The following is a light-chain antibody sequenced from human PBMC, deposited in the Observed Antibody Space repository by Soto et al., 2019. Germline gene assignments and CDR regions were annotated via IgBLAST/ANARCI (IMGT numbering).Light chain of an antibody. Sequence: EIVLTQSPGTLSLSPGERATLSCRASQSVSSSYLAWYQQKPGQAPRLLIYGASGRATDIPDRFSGSGSGSGFTLTISRLELEDFAVDYCQQYGSSPPLYTFGQGTKLEIK. V-gene: IGKV3-20*01. J-gene: IGKJ2*01. CDR1: QSVSSSY. CDR3: QQYGSSPPLYT. CDR2: GAS.